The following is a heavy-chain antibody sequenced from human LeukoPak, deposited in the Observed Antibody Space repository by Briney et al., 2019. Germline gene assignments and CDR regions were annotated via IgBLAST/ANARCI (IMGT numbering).Heavy chain of an antibody. V-gene: IGHV4-59*12. CDR1: GGSISSYY. CDR2: IYYSGST. Sequence: PSETLSLTCTVSGGSISSYYWSWIRQPPGKGLEWIGYIYYSGSTYYNPSLKSRVTISVDTSKNQFSLKLSSVTAADTAVYYCARENIVVVPAAFNWFDPWGQGTLVTVSS. D-gene: IGHD2-2*01. CDR3: ARENIVVVPAAFNWFDP. J-gene: IGHJ5*02.